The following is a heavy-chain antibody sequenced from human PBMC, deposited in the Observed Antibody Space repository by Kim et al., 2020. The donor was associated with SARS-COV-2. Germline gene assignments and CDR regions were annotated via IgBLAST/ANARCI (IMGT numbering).Heavy chain of an antibody. V-gene: IGHV1-18*01. CDR1: GYTFTSYG. CDR2: ISAYNGNT. J-gene: IGHJ6*02. D-gene: IGHD4-4*01. CDR3: AREALPYSNYFYYYYGMDV. Sequence: ASVKVSCKASGYTFTSYGISWVRQAPGQGLEWMGWISAYNGNTNYAQKLQGRVTMTTDTSTSTAYMELRSLRSDDTAVYYCAREALPYSNYFYYYYGMDVWGQGTTVTVSS.